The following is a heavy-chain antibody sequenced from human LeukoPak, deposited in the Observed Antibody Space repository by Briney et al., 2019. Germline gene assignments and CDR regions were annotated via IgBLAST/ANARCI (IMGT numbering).Heavy chain of an antibody. D-gene: IGHD3-3*01. Sequence: PGGSLRLSCAASGFPFTNYAMSWVRQAPGKGLECVSVISGDGGSTFYADSVRGRFTISRDNSKNTVYLQMNNLRAEDTAVYYCAKGWSGYFRSPFDLWGQGTMVTVSS. CDR1: GFPFTNYA. V-gene: IGHV3-23*01. CDR2: ISGDGGST. CDR3: AKGWSGYFRSPFDL. J-gene: IGHJ3*01.